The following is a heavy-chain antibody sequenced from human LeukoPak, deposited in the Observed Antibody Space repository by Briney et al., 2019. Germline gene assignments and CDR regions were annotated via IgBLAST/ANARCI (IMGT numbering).Heavy chain of an antibody. V-gene: IGHV3-33*05. Sequence: GGSLRLSCAASGFSFSTFGMHWVRQTPGKGLEWVSHISKDETNKYYADSVKGRFTISRDNAKNSLYLQMNSLRAEDTAVYYCARVRGAYYYYMDVWGKGTTVTVSS. CDR1: GFSFSTFG. CDR3: ARVRGAYYYYMDV. D-gene: IGHD3-10*01. CDR2: ISKDETNK. J-gene: IGHJ6*03.